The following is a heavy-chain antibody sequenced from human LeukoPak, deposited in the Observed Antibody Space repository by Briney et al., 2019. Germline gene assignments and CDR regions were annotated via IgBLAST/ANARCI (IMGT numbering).Heavy chain of an antibody. Sequence: SETLSLTCAVYGGSFSGYYWSWIRQPPGKGLEWIGEINHSGSTNYNPSLKSRVTISVDTSKNQFSLKLSSVTAADTAVYYCARGSGSGSRTPPFDLWGRGTLVTVSS. CDR2: INHSGST. J-gene: IGHJ2*01. CDR1: GGSFSGYY. D-gene: IGHD6-19*01. CDR3: ARGSGSGSRTPPFDL. V-gene: IGHV4-34*01.